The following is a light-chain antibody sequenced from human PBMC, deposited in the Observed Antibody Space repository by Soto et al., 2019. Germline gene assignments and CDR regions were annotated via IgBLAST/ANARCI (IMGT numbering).Light chain of an antibody. CDR3: QQYGSPGT. J-gene: IGKJ1*01. V-gene: IGKV3-20*01. Sequence: EVVITQSPATLSVSPGERATLSCRASQSVNNYLAWYEQKPGQAPRLLIYGASNRATGIPDRFSGSGSGTDFTLTISRLEPEDFAVYYCQQYGSPGTFGQGTKVDIK. CDR1: QSVNNY. CDR2: GAS.